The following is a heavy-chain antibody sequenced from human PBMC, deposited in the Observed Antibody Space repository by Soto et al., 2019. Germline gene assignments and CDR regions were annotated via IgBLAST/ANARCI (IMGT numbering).Heavy chain of an antibody. V-gene: IGHV1-18*01. CDR1: GFTFTSYG. CDR3: AREMYDILSGYGDY. Sequence: ASVKVSCKASGFTFTSYGISWVRQAPGQGLEWMGWISAYNGNTKYAQNLQGRVTMTTDTSTSTAYMELRSLRSDDTAVYYCAREMYDILSGYGDYWGQGTLVTVSS. CDR2: ISAYNGNT. J-gene: IGHJ4*02. D-gene: IGHD3-9*01.